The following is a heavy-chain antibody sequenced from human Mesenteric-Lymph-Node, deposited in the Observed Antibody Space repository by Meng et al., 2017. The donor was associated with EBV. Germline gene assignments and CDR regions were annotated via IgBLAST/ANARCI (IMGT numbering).Heavy chain of an antibody. CDR1: GGSFSDYF. J-gene: IGHJ4*02. D-gene: IGHD3-10*01. V-gene: IGHV4-34*01. CDR3: ARPRIRYGSGSYYY. Sequence: QGQLQPWGAGLLKPSETLSLTCAVHGGSFSDYFWTWIRQAPGKGLEWVGEINHSGSTKYNPSLKSRVTISVDTSKNQISLNLNSVTAADTAVYYCARPRIRYGSGSYYYWGQGTLVTVSS. CDR2: INHSGST.